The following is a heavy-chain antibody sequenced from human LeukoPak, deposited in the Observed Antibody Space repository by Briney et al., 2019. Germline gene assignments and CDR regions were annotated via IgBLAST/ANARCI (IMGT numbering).Heavy chain of an antibody. CDR1: GFTVSSNY. CDR2: IYSGGTT. Sequence: PGGSLRLSCVASGFTVSSNYMNWVRQAPGKGLEWVSVIYSGGTTHYADSVKGRFTISRDNSKNTLYLQMSSLRAEDTAVYYCAKDHGRLWFGELPKYYFDYWGQGTLVTVSS. V-gene: IGHV3-53*01. J-gene: IGHJ4*02. CDR3: AKDHGRLWFGELPKYYFDY. D-gene: IGHD3-10*01.